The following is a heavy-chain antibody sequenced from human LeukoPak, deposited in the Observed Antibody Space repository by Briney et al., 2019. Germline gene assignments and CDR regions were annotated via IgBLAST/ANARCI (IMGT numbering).Heavy chain of an antibody. Sequence: SETLSLTCTVSGGSISSSSYYWGWIRQPPGKGLEWIGYFFYTGNTYYNASLKSRVTISVDTSKNQFSLKVSSVTAADTAVYYCATNLYGSGNYFAYWGQGTLVTVSS. CDR3: ATNLYGSGNYFAY. D-gene: IGHD3-10*01. CDR1: GGSISSSSYY. V-gene: IGHV4-39*07. CDR2: FFYTGNT. J-gene: IGHJ4*02.